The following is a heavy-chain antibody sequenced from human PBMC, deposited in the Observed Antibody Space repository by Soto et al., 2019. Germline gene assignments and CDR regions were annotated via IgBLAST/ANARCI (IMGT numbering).Heavy chain of an antibody. CDR2: INPNSGGT. V-gene: IGHV1-2*02. CDR1: GYTFTGYY. D-gene: IGHD6-13*01. CDR3: ARGALRIAAAAIPDFYX. Sequence: ASLKVCCKASGYTFTGYYMHWVRQAPGQGLEWMGLINPNSGGTNYAQKFQGRVTMTRDTSISTAYMELSRLRSDDTAVYYCARGALRIAAAAIPDFYXWGQGTLFTVS. J-gene: IGHJ5*02.